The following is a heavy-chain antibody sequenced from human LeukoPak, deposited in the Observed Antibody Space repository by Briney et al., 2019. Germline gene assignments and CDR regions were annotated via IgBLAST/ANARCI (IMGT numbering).Heavy chain of an antibody. CDR1: GYTFTSYG. CDR3: ARAMVRGVIPQYWFDP. CDR2: ISAYNGNT. Sequence: ASVKVSCXASGYTFTSYGITWVRQAPGQGLEWMGWISAYNGNTNYAQKLQGRVTMATDTSTSTAYMELRGLRSDDTAVYYCARAMVRGVIPQYWFDPWGQGTLVTVSS. J-gene: IGHJ5*02. V-gene: IGHV1-18*01. D-gene: IGHD3-10*01.